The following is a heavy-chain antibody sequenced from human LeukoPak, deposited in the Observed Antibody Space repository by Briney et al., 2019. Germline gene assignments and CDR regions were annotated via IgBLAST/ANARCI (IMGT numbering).Heavy chain of an antibody. Sequence: GGSLRLSCAASGFTVSSNYMSWVRQAPGKGLEWVSVIYSGGSTYYADSVKGRFTISRDNSKNTLYLQMNSLRAEDTAVYYCAREDRGDYYYYMDVWGKGTTATVSS. V-gene: IGHV3-53*01. J-gene: IGHJ6*03. CDR2: IYSGGST. CDR3: AREDRGDYYYYMDV. D-gene: IGHD3-10*01. CDR1: GFTVSSNY.